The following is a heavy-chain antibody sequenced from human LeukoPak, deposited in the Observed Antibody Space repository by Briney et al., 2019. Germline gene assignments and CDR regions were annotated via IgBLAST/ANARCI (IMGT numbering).Heavy chain of an antibody. CDR3: ATVGYCSGGSCPAGYYYYYMDV. CDR1: GYTLTELS. V-gene: IGHV1-24*01. Sequence: GASVKVSCKVSGYTLTELSMHWVRQAPGKGLEWMGGFDPEDGETIYAQKFQGRVTMTEDTSTDTAYMELSSLRSEDTAVYYCATVGYCSGGSCPAGYYYYYMDVWGKGTTVTISS. CDR2: FDPEDGET. J-gene: IGHJ6*03. D-gene: IGHD2-15*01.